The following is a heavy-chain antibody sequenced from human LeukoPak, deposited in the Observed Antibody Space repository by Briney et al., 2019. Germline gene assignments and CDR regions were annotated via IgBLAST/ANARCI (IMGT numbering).Heavy chain of an antibody. CDR3: ARRTAVAGFDY. V-gene: IGHV3-48*04. Sequence: GGSLRLSCAASGFTFSSYSMNWVRQAPGKGLEWVSYISSSSSTIYYADSVKGRFTISRDNAKNSLYLQMNSLRAEDTAVYYCARRTAVAGFDYWGQGTLVTVSS. CDR1: GFTFSSYS. D-gene: IGHD6-19*01. CDR2: ISSSSSTI. J-gene: IGHJ4*02.